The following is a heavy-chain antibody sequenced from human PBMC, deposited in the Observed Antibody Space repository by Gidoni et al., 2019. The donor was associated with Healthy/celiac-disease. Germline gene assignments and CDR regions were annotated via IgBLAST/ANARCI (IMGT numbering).Heavy chain of an antibody. D-gene: IGHD6-13*01. CDR3: ASLAAAGPIDY. CDR2: ISSSSTI. V-gene: IGHV3-48*04. J-gene: IGHJ4*02. Sequence: EVQLVESGGGLVQPGGSLRLSCAASGFTFSSYSMNWVRQAPGKGLEWVSYISSSSTIYYADSVKGRFTISRDNAKNSLYLQMNSLRAEDTAVYYCASLAAAGPIDYWGQGTLVTVSS. CDR1: GFTFSSYS.